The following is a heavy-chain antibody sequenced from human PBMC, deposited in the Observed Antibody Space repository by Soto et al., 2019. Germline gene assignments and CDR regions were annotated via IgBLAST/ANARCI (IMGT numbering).Heavy chain of an antibody. D-gene: IGHD2-2*01. J-gene: IGHJ5*02. CDR1: GGSFSGYY. CDR3: ARGIVVVPAAMRGNNWFDP. Sequence: SETLSLTCAVYGGSFSGYYWSWIRQPPGKGLEWIGEINHSGSTNYNPSLKSRVTISVDTSKNQFSLKLSSVTAADTAVYYCARGIVVVPAAMRGNNWFDPWGQGTLVTVSS. CDR2: INHSGST. V-gene: IGHV4-34*01.